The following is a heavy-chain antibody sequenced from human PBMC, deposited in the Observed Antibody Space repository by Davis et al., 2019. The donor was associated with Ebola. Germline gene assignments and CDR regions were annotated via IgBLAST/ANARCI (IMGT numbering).Heavy chain of an antibody. CDR2: IHYSGIT. D-gene: IGHD4-11*01. Sequence: MPGGSLRLSCAVYGGSFSGYYWSWIRQPPGKGLEWIGYIHYSGITSNNPSLKSRVTMSVDTSKNQASLKLKSVTAADTAVYYCATQYSNGWFDPWGQGTLVTVPS. V-gene: IGHV4-34*11. CDR1: GGSFSGYY. CDR3: ATQYSNGWFDP. J-gene: IGHJ5*02.